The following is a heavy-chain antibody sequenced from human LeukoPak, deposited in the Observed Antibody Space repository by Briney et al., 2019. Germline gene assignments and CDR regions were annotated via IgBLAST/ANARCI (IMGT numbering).Heavy chain of an antibody. J-gene: IGHJ4*02. CDR2: FSGTGDST. CDR3: ARELVLDY. D-gene: IGHD6-13*01. Sequence: LTGGSLRLSCTASGFTFSSHAMSWVRQAPGKGLEWVSVFSGTGDSTYYADSVKGRFTISRDNAENSLYLQMNSLRAEDTAVYYCARELVLDYWGQGTPVTVSS. CDR1: GFTFSSHA. V-gene: IGHV3-23*01.